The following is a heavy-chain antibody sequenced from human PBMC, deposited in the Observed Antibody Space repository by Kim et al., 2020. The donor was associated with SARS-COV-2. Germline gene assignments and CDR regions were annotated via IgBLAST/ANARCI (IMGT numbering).Heavy chain of an antibody. J-gene: IGHJ3*02. Sequence: GESLKISCKGSGYSFTSYWIGWVRQMPGKGLEWMGIIYPGDSDTRYSPSFQGQVTISADKSISTAYLQWSSLKASDTAMYYCASPHYNILTGYYYTAFDIWGQGTMVTVSS. V-gene: IGHV5-51*01. CDR3: ASPHYNILTGYYYTAFDI. CDR1: GYSFTSYW. CDR2: IYPGDSDT. D-gene: IGHD3-9*01.